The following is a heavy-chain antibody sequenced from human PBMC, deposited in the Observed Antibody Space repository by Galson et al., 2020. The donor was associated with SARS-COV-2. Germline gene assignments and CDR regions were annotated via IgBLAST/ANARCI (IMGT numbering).Heavy chain of an antibody. CDR1: GFAFDDFA. Sequence: GGSLRLSCAASGFAFDDFALHWVRQAPGRGLEWLAVISYDGGETYYTDSVHGRFTISRDSSKNTSYLDMSSLRPEDTATYFCARDRVALLLWFGEIDYWGQGTPVTVSS. V-gene: IGHV3-30-3*01. CDR2: ISYDGGET. CDR3: ARDRVALLLWFGEIDY. D-gene: IGHD3-10*01. J-gene: IGHJ4*02.